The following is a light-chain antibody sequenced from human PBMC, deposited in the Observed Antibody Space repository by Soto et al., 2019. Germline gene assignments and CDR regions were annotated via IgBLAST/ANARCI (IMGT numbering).Light chain of an antibody. J-gene: IGLJ3*02. Sequence: QSALTQPASVSGSPGQSITISCTGTSSDVGGYNYVSWYQQHPGKAPKLMIYEVSNRPSGVSNRFSGSKSGNTASLTISGIQAEDEADYYCSSYTSRSTLGVFGGGTKLTVL. CDR2: EVS. V-gene: IGLV2-14*01. CDR1: SSDVGGYNY. CDR3: SSYTSRSTLGV.